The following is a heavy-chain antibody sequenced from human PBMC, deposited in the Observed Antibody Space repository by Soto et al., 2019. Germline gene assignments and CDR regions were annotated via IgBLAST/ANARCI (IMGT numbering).Heavy chain of an antibody. CDR3: ARDVNGGFCGA. CDR1: GFTFSSYS. Sequence: EVPLVESGGGLVKPGGSLRLSCAASGFTFSSYSMNWVRQAPGKGLEWVSTISSRNNDMYYVDSVKGRFTISRDNARNSVYLQMNSLRADDTAVYYCARDVNGGFCGAWGQGTLVTVSS. V-gene: IGHV3-21*01. CDR2: ISSRNNDM. J-gene: IGHJ5*02. D-gene: IGHD2-21*01.